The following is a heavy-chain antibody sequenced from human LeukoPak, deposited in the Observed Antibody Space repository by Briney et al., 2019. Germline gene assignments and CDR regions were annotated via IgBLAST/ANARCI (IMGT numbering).Heavy chain of an antibody. J-gene: IGHJ4*02. CDR2: IIPIFGTA. D-gene: IGHD3-9*01. CDR1: GGTFSSYA. CDR3: ARGPDYDILADYFDY. V-gene: IGHV1-69*06. Sequence: GASVKVSCKASGGTFSSYAISWVRQAPGQGLEWMGGIIPIFGTANYAQKFQGRVTITADKSTSTAYMELSSLRPEDTAVYYCARGPDYDILADYFDYWGQGTLVTVSS.